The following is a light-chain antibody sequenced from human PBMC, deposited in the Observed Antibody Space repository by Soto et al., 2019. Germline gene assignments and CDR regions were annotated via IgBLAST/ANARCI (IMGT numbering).Light chain of an antibody. J-gene: IGKJ1*01. Sequence: DIQMTQSPSSVSASVGYIVTITCRASQAIGSWLAWYQQKPGEAPKLLIFTGSLLHSGVPPRFSGSGSGTDFTLTISSPQPEDFATYYCQQTLSFPPTFGQGTKVDIK. CDR1: QAIGSW. CDR2: TGS. CDR3: QQTLSFPPT. V-gene: IGKV1-12*01.